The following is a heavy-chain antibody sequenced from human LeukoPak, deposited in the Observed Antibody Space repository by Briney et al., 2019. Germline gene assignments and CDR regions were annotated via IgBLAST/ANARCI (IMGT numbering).Heavy chain of an antibody. CDR2: ISSSSRYI. J-gene: IGHJ4*02. D-gene: IGHD4-17*01. V-gene: IGHV3-21*01. Sequence: GGSLRLSCAASGFTFSSYAMSWVRQAPGKGLEWVSSISSSSRYIYYADSMKGRFTISRDNAKTSLFLLMNSLRVEDTAVYYCARDADYGELDYWGQGTLVTVSS. CDR1: GFTFSSYA. CDR3: ARDADYGELDY.